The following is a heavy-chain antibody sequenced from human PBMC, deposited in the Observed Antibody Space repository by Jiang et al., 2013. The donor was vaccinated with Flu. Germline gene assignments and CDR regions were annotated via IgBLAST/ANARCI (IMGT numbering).Heavy chain of an antibody. V-gene: IGHV4-4*02. CDR3: VRGLSVTMIRGVLVD. Sequence: PGLVKPSGTLSLTCNISGGSIDNTNWWSWVRQAPGKGLEWIGEIYHFGNTNYNPSLKSRVTISIDESRIQFSLNLKSVTAADTAVYFCVRGLSVTMIRGVLVDWGQGTPVTVSS. J-gene: IGHJ4*02. CDR1: GGSIDNTNW. CDR2: IYHFGNT. D-gene: IGHD3-10*01.